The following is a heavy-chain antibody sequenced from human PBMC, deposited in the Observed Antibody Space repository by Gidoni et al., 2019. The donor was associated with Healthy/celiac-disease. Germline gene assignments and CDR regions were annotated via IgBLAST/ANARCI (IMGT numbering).Heavy chain of an antibody. V-gene: IGHV1-3*01. D-gene: IGHD3-3*01. J-gene: IGHJ4*02. CDR1: GYTFTSYA. CDR3: ARSADVLRFLEWLAGGFDY. CDR2: INAGNGNT. Sequence: QVQLVQSGAEVKKPGASVKVSCKASGYTFTSYAMHWVRQAPGQRLEWMGWINAGNGNTKYSQKFQGRVTITRDTSASTAYMELSSLRSEDTAVYYCARSADVLRFLEWLAGGFDYWGQGTLVTVSS.